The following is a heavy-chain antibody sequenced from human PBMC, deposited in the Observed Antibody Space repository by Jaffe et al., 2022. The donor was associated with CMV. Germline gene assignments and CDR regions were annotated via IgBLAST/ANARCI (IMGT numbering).Heavy chain of an antibody. J-gene: IGHJ5*02. V-gene: IGHV4-59*01. Sequence: QVQLQESGPGLVKPSETLSLTCTVSGGSISSYYWSWIRQPPGKGLEWIGYIYYSGSTNYNPSLKSRVTISVDTSKNQFSLKLSSVTAADTAVYYCARGAPWGYSSWAWFDPWGQGTLVTVSS. D-gene: IGHD6-13*01. CDR3: ARGAPWGYSSWAWFDP. CDR2: IYYSGST. CDR1: GGSISSYY.